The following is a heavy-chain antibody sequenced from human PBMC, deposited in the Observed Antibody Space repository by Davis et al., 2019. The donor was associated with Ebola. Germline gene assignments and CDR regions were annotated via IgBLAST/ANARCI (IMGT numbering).Heavy chain of an antibody. J-gene: IGHJ4*02. D-gene: IGHD3-3*01. V-gene: IGHV3-30*18. Sequence: PGGSLRLSCAASGFMFSNYGMHWVRQAPGKGLEWVAVISFDETNQHYADSVKGRFTISRDNSKNTLYLQMNSLRTDDTALYYCAKSDHDFWRGNPLRGNFDSWGQGTLVIVSS. CDR1: GFMFSNYG. CDR3: AKSDHDFWRGNPLRGNFDS. CDR2: ISFDETNQ.